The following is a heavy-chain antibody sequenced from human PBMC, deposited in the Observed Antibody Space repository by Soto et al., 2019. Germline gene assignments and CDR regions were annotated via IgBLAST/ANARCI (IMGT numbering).Heavy chain of an antibody. CDR3: AKDQGLRSRDGYNPDY. CDR2: ISYDGSIN. D-gene: IGHD2-2*01. V-gene: IGHV3-30*18. J-gene: IGHJ4*02. CDR1: GFTFNNYG. Sequence: GGSLRLSCAVSGFTFNNYGMRWVRQAPGKGLDWVAVISYDGSINFYGDSVKGRFTISRDNSKNTLYLQMNSLRTADTAVYYCAKDQGLRSRDGYNPDYWGQGTLVTVSS.